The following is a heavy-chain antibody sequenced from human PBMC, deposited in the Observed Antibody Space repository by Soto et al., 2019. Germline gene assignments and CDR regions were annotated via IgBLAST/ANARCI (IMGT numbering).Heavy chain of an antibody. CDR2: ISYDEATT. D-gene: IGHD3-22*01. Sequence: GGSLRLSCSATGSAFRGYSIHWVRQAPGKGLEWITLISYDEATTFNADSVKGRFTISRDDSKNVSYLQMDSLRREDTGVYFCASQMYFFDSSGYFPPPIWGQGTLVTVSS. CDR3: ASQMYFFDSSGYFPPPI. J-gene: IGHJ4*02. CDR1: GSAFRGYS. V-gene: IGHV3-30-3*01.